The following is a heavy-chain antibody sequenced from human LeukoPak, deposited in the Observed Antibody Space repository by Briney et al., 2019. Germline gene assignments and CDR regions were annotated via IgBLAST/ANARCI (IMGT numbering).Heavy chain of an antibody. J-gene: IGHJ5*02. CDR3: ARDRFGENWFDP. Sequence: ASVKVSYTASGYTFTSYGIRWVRQAPGQGLEWMGWISAYNGNTNCAQKLQGRVTMTTDTSTSTAYMELRSLRSDDTAVYYCARDRFGENWFDPWGQGTLVTVSS. CDR2: ISAYNGNT. CDR1: GYTFTSYG. V-gene: IGHV1-18*01. D-gene: IGHD3-10*01.